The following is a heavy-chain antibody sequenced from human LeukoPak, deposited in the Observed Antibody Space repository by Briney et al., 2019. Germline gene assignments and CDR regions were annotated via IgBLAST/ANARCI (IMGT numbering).Heavy chain of an antibody. CDR3: ARVPLYYDMGWQETPWGWFDP. J-gene: IGHJ5*02. CDR2: INHSGST. CDR1: GGSFSGYY. Sequence: PSETLSLTCAVYGGSFSGYYWSWIRQPPGKGLEWIGEINHSGSTNYNPSLKSRVTISVDTSKNQFSLKLSSVTAADTAVYYCARVPLYYDMGWQETPWGWFDPWGQGTLVTVSS. V-gene: IGHV4-34*01. D-gene: IGHD3-9*01.